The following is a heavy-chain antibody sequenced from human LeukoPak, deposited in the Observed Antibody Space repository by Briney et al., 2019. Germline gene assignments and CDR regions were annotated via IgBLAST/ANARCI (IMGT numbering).Heavy chain of an antibody. V-gene: IGHV1-3*01. Sequence: ASVKVSCKASGYTFTSYAMHWVSQAPGQRLEWMGWIDAGNGNTGYSQKFQGRVTITRDTSASTAYMELSSLRSEDMAVYYCARGDGRGMYRGFDPWGQGTLVTVSS. J-gene: IGHJ5*02. CDR2: IDAGNGNT. CDR3: ARGDGRGMYRGFDP. CDR1: GYTFTSYA. D-gene: IGHD3-16*02.